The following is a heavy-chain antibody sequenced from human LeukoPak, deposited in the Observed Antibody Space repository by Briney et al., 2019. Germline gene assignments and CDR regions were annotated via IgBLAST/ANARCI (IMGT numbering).Heavy chain of an antibody. J-gene: IGHJ4*02. CDR1: GGPISNYY. V-gene: IGHV4-59*01. CDR3: ARYDRSGYSLEL. CDR2: IYYTGTA. D-gene: IGHD3-22*01. Sequence: PSETLSLTCTVSGGPISNYYWSWIRQPPGRGLEWIGYIYYTGTAKSNPSLKSRVTTSIETSKNQFSLKLSSVTAADMAVYYCARYDRSGYSLELWGQGTLVTVSS.